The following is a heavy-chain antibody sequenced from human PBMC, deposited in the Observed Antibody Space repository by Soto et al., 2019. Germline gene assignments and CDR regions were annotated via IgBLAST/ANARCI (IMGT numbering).Heavy chain of an antibody. CDR3: GRNAICVRGVPDEY. CDR2: ITSDGSST. J-gene: IGHJ1*01. CDR1: GFTFSGYW. V-gene: IGHV3-74*03. D-gene: IGHD3-10*02. Sequence: EVQLVESGGGLIQPGGSLRLSWAASGFTFSGYWMHLFRQAPGKGLEWVSRITSDGSSTAYADSVKGRFSISRDNPKNTVYLQMDSLRVEDTAVYYCGRNAICVRGVPDEYWGQGTPVTVSS.